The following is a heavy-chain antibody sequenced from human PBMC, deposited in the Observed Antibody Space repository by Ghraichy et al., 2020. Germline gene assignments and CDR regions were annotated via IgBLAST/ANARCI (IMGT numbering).Heavy chain of an antibody. CDR3: AREQAWLPQPPTDLYWFFDL. V-gene: IGHV4-59*01. D-gene: IGHD5-12*01. CDR1: GGSISTYY. J-gene: IGHJ2*01. Sequence: SETLSLTCTVSGGSISTYYWNWFRQPPGKVLEWVGHIHHSGSTKYNPSLKSRVSISLDTSKNQFSLELTSVTAADTAVYFCAREQAWLPQPPTDLYWFFDLWGRGTLVTVSS. CDR2: IHHSGST.